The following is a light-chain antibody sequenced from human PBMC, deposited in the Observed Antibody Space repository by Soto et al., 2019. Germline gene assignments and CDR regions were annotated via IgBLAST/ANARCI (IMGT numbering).Light chain of an antibody. CDR2: AAS. V-gene: IGKV1-9*01. CDR3: QQLKSYPLT. CDR1: QTISSW. Sequence: DIQMTQSPSTLSGSVGDRVTITCRASQTISSWLAWYQQKPGKAPKLLIFAASTLQRGVPSRFSGSESGTEFTLTISSLQPEDFATYFCQQLKSYPLTVGGVTKGDSK. J-gene: IGKJ4*01.